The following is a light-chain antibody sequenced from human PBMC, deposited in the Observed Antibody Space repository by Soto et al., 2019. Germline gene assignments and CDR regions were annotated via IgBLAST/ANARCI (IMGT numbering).Light chain of an antibody. CDR1: QSVSSSY. CDR2: GAS. Sequence: DIVLTQSPGSLSLSPGERATLSCRASQSVSSSYLAWYQQKPGQAPRLLIYGASSRATGIPDRFSGSGSGTEFTLTISSLEPEDFAVYYCQQYGSSPCFGPGTKVDIK. J-gene: IGKJ3*01. CDR3: QQYGSSPC. V-gene: IGKV3-20*01.